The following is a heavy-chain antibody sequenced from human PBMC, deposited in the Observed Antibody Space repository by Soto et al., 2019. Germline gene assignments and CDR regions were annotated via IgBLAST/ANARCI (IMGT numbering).Heavy chain of an antibody. CDR3: ASVSVVAAGAFDT. CDR2: ISYDGSNK. CDR1: GFTFSSYA. Sequence: PGGSLRLSCAASGFTFSSYAMHWVRQAPGKGLEWVAVISYDGSNKYYADSVKGRFTISRDNSKNTLYLQMNSLRAEDTAVYYCASVSVVAAGAFDTWGQGTMVTVSS. D-gene: IGHD2-15*01. V-gene: IGHV3-30-3*01. J-gene: IGHJ3*02.